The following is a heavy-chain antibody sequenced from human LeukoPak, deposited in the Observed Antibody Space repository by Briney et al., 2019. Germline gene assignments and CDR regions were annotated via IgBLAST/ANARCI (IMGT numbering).Heavy chain of an antibody. CDR1: GFTLSNYS. J-gene: IGHJ4*02. Sequence: GGSLRLSCAASGFTLSNYSMNWVRQAPGKGLEWVAFFSSSSSYIFYADSLKGRFTISRDNAKNSLYLQMNSLRADDTAVYYCARDLAYGDDGLWGQGTLVTVSS. CDR2: FSSSSSYI. V-gene: IGHV3-21*01. CDR3: ARDLAYGDDGL. D-gene: IGHD4-17*01.